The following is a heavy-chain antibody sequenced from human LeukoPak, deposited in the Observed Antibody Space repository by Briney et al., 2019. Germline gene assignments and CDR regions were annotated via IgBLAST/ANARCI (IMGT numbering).Heavy chain of an antibody. CDR2: INPNHGGA. Sequence: VPSVKVSCKASGYTFTDYYMHWVRQAPGPGLEGMGWINPNHGGANYARKFQGRVTMTRDTSISTAYMEVSRLRSDDTAVYYCARGLGTVTTLNYYVADWGQGTLVTVSS. D-gene: IGHD4-17*01. J-gene: IGHJ4*02. CDR1: GYTFTDYY. V-gene: IGHV1-2*02. CDR3: ARGLGTVTTLNYYVAD.